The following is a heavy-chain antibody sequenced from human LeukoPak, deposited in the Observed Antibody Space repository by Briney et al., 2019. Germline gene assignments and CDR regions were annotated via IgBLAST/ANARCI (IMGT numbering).Heavy chain of an antibody. J-gene: IGHJ4*02. D-gene: IGHD2-21*02. Sequence: GASVKVSCKASGYTFTSNGISWVRQAPVQGLEWMGWISGYTGKTNYAQKLQGRVTMTTDTSTSTAYMELRSLRSDDTAVYYCARAWTVLTANPFDYWGQGTLVTVSS. CDR3: ARAWTVLTANPFDY. CDR2: ISGYTGKT. V-gene: IGHV1-18*01. CDR1: GYTFTSNG.